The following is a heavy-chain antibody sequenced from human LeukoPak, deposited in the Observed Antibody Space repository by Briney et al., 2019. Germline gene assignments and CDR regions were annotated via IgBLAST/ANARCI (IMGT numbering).Heavy chain of an antibody. CDR1: GLTFSSDG. J-gene: IGHJ4*02. D-gene: IGHD3-10*01. V-gene: IGHV3-33*01. CDR2: IWYDGSNK. CDR3: AREAVRGVTPHFDY. Sequence: GGGLRHSCTADGLTFSSDGMHRVRGAPAKGMERVAVIWYDGSNKYYADSVKGRFTISRDNSKNTLYLQMNSLRAEDTAVYYCAREAVRGVTPHFDYWGQGTLVTVSS.